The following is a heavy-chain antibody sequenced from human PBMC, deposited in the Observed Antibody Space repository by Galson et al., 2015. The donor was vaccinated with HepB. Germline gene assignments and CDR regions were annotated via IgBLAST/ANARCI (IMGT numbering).Heavy chain of an antibody. Sequence: SLRLSCAASGFTFSNAWMSWVRQAPGKGLEWVGRIKSKTDGGTTDYAAPVKGRFTISRDDSKNTLYLQMNSLKTEDTAVYYCTSLLYDFWSGYYFLDPRKEYYFDYWGQGTLVTVSS. CDR3: TSLLYDFWSGYYFLDPRKEYYFDY. CDR1: GFTFSNAW. CDR2: IKSKTDGGTT. V-gene: IGHV3-15*01. D-gene: IGHD3-3*01. J-gene: IGHJ4*02.